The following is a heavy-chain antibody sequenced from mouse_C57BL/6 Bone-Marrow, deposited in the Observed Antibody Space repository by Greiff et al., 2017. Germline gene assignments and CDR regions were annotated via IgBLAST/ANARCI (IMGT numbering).Heavy chain of an antibody. CDR2: IHPNSGST. CDR3: ARTTVAYDMDY. CDR1: GYTFTSYW. Sequence: QVQLQQPGAELVKPGASVKLSCKASGYTFTSYWMHWVKQRPGQGLEWIGMIHPNSGSTNYNEKFKSKATLTVDKSSSTAYMQLSSLTSEDSAVYYCARTTVAYDMDYWGQGTSVTVSS. V-gene: IGHV1-64*01. J-gene: IGHJ4*01. D-gene: IGHD1-1*01.